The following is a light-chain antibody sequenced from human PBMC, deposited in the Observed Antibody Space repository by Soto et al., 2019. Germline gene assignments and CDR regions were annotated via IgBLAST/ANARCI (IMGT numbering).Light chain of an antibody. J-gene: IGKJ1*01. CDR2: GAS. CDR1: QSVSSGY. V-gene: IGKV3-20*01. Sequence: EIVLTHSPCTLSLSPVERAALACSASQSVSSGYLAWYQQKPGQAPRLLIYGASIRAAGIPDRFSGSGSGADFTLTISRLEPEDFAVYYCQQYGSSPRTFGQGTKVDIK. CDR3: QQYGSSPRT.